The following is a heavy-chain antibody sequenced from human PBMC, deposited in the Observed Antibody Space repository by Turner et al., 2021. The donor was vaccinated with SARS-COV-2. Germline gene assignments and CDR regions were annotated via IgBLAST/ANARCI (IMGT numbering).Heavy chain of an antibody. V-gene: IGHV3-30-3*01. J-gene: IGHJ3*02. CDR1: GFTFSTYA. D-gene: IGHD1-26*01. Sequence: QVQLVESGGGVVQPGRSLTPSCGAAGFTFSTYAIHWVRQAPGKGLEWVAVISYDGSNKYYADSVKGRFTISRDNSKNTLYLQMNSLRAEDTAVYYCARAGWDLLPFDAFDIWGQGTMVTISS. CDR3: ARAGWDLLPFDAFDI. CDR2: ISYDGSNK.